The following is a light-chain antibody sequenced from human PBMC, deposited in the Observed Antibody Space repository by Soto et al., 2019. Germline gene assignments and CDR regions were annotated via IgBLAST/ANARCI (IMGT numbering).Light chain of an antibody. V-gene: IGLV2-14*01. CDR2: EVS. Sequence: QSALPQPASVSGSPGQSSTISCTGTSSDVGGYNFVSWYQQHPGKAPKLIIYEVSHRPSGVSNRFSGSKSGNTASLTISGLQAEDEADYYCNSYTSSSARVFGGGTKLTVL. J-gene: IGLJ3*02. CDR3: NSYTSSSARV. CDR1: SSDVGGYNF.